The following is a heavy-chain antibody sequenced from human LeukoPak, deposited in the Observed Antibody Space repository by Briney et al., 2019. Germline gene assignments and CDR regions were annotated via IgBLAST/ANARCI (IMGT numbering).Heavy chain of an antibody. CDR2: INPNSGGT. J-gene: IGHJ4*02. D-gene: IGHD1-1*01. CDR3: ARDKRSSFDY. Sequence: ASVKVSCKASGYTFTDYYIHWVRQAPGQGLEWMGWINPNSGGTNYAQKFQGRVTMTRDTSISTAYMELSSMRSDDTAVYYCARDKRSSFDYWGQGTLVTVSS. V-gene: IGHV1-2*02. CDR1: GYTFTDYY.